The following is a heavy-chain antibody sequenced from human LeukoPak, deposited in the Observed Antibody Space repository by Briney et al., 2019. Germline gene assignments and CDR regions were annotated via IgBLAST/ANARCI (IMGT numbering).Heavy chain of an antibody. J-gene: IGHJ3*02. D-gene: IGHD3-22*01. CDR2: IYSDGSP. CDR1: GFTVSSNF. Sequence: PGGSLRLSCAASGFTVSSNFMNWVRQAPGKGLEWVSVIYSDGSPYYAGSVKGRFTISRDNSKNTLYLQMNNLRAEDTAVYYCAKEVWYYDSSEPFDIWGQGTMATVSS. CDR3: AKEVWYYDSSEPFDI. V-gene: IGHV3-53*01.